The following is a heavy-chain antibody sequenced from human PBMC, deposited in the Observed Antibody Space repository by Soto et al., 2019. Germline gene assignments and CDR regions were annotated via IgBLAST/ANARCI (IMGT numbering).Heavy chain of an antibody. CDR1: GGTFSSYA. J-gene: IGHJ4*02. CDR3: ATIRSNPGIGAAGDD. V-gene: IGHV1-69*01. Sequence: QVQLVQSGAEVKKPGSSVKVSCKASGGTFSSYAISWVRQAPGQGLEWMGGIIPIFGTANYAQKFQGRVTNTAEESKRTAYMELSSLRSQDTAVYYCATIRSNPGIGAAGDDWGQGTLVTFSS. CDR2: IIPIFGTA. D-gene: IGHD6-13*01.